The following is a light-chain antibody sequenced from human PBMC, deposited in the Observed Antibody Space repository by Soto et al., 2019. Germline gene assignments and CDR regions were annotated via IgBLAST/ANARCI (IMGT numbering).Light chain of an antibody. CDR2: DAS. CDR1: QSVSSY. Sequence: EIVLTQSPATLSLSPGERATLSCRASQSVSSYLAWYQQKPGQAPRLLIYDASNRATDIPARFSGSGSGTDXXXTIXSXEPEDFAVYYCQQRSNWPLTFGGGTKVEIK. CDR3: QQRSNWPLT. V-gene: IGKV3-11*01. J-gene: IGKJ4*01.